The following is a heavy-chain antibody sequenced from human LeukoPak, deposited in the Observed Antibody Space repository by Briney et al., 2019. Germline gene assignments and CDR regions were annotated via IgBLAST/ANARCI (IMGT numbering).Heavy chain of an antibody. Sequence: TGGSLSLSCVASGFTLSSYWMHWVRQAPGKGLVWFSRIKSDGSSTSYADSVKGRFTISRDNAKNTVDLQMNSLRAEDTAVYYCAREFQYYSGFDYWGQGTLVTVSS. CDR2: IKSDGSST. CDR3: AREFQYYSGFDY. D-gene: IGHD2-15*01. J-gene: IGHJ4*02. CDR1: GFTLSSYW. V-gene: IGHV3-74*01.